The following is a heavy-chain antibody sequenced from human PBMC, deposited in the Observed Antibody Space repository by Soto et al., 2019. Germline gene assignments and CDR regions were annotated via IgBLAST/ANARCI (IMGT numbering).Heavy chain of an antibody. D-gene: IGHD1-1*01. V-gene: IGHV1-2*04. J-gene: IGHJ4*02. CDR3: ARNTIPHPHY. CDR1: GYTFTGYY. CDR2: INPNSGGT. Sequence: AXVKVSCKASGYTFTGYYMHWVRQAPGQGLEWMGWINPNSGGTNYAQKFQGWVTMTRDTSISTAYMELNSLRVEDTAIYYCARNTIPHPHYWGQGTLVTVSS.